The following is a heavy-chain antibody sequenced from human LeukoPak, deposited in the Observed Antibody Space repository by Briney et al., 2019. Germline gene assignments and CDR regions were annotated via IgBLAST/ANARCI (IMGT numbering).Heavy chain of an antibody. D-gene: IGHD6-6*01. Sequence: SETLSLTCAVSGGSISSGGYFWSWIRQHPGKGLEWIGHIYNSGSTSYSPPLKSRVTISIDTSKNQFFLKLSSVTAADTAVYYCARDRSPRSGIAARRGHWFDPWGQGTLVTVSS. CDR1: GGSISSGGYF. CDR3: ARDRSPRSGIAARRGHWFDP. V-gene: IGHV4-31*11. J-gene: IGHJ5*02. CDR2: IYNSGST.